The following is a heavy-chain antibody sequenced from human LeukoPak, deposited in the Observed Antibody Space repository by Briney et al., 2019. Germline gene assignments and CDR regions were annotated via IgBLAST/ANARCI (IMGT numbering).Heavy chain of an antibody. Sequence: SVKVSCKASGGTFSSYAISWVRQAPGQGLEWMGRIIPILGIANYAQKFQGRVTITADKSTSTAYMELSSLRSEDTAVYYCARGDGSGSTLYNWGQGTLVTVSS. D-gene: IGHD3-10*01. J-gene: IGHJ4*02. CDR3: ARGDGSGSTLYN. CDR2: IIPILGIA. CDR1: GGTFSSYA. V-gene: IGHV1-69*04.